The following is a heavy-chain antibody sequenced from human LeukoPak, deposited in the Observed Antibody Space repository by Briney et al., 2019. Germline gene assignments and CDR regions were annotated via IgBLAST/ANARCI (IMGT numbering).Heavy chain of an antibody. D-gene: IGHD6-13*01. CDR1: GFTFSSYW. CDR3: ARDREGSSWYDF. V-gene: IGHV3-7*04. Sequence: GGSLRLSCATSGFTFSSYWMTWVRQTPGKGLEWVAHINQDGSEKYYVDSVQGRFTISRDNTNNSLYLQMNSLRADDTAVYFFARDREGSSWYDFWGQGTLVTVSS. CDR2: INQDGSEK. J-gene: IGHJ5*01.